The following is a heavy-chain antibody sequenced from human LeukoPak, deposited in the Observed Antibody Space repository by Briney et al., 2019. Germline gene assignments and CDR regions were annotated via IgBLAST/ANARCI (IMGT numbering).Heavy chain of an antibody. J-gene: IGHJ4*02. Sequence: GGSLRLSCAVSGITLSNYGMSWVRQAPGKGLEWVAGISDSGGSTNYADSVKGRFTISRDNPKNTLYLQMNRLRAEDTAVYFCAKRGVVIRVILVGFHKEAYYFDSWGQGALVTVSS. CDR2: ISDSGGST. D-gene: IGHD3-22*01. CDR3: AKRGVVIRVILVGFHKEAYYFDS. V-gene: IGHV3-23*01. CDR1: GITLSNYG.